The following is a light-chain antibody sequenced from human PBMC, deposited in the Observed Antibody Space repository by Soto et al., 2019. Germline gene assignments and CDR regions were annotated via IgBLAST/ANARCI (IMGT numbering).Light chain of an antibody. Sequence: DIQMTQSPSTLSTSVGDRVSITCRASRDISGWLAWYQQTPGKAPKLLIYDVSILQSGVPSRFSGSVSGTEFTLTIRVLQPGDSATYYCQQYNNYPWTFGLGTKVDVK. V-gene: IGKV1-5*01. J-gene: IGKJ1*01. CDR2: DVS. CDR3: QQYNNYPWT. CDR1: RDISGW.